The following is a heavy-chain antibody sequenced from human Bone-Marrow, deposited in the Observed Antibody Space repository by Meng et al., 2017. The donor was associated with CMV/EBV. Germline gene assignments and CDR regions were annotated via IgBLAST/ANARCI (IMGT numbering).Heavy chain of an antibody. J-gene: IGHJ6*02. D-gene: IGHD6-13*01. Sequence: GESLKIYRKGSGYSFTSYWIGWVRQMPGKGLEWMGIIYPGDSDTRYSPSFQGQVTISADKSISTAYLQWSSLKASDTAMYYCARQGGISSSWLYYYYYGMDVWGQGTTVTVSS. CDR3: ARQGGISSSWLYYYYYGMDV. V-gene: IGHV5-51*01. CDR1: GYSFTSYW. CDR2: IYPGDSDT.